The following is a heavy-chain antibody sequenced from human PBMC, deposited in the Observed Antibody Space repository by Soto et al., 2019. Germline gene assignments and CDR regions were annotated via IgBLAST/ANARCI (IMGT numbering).Heavy chain of an antibody. V-gene: IGHV3-9*01. CDR2: ISWNSGSI. CDR3: ARYRSLDP. Sequence: GGSLRLSCAVSGFTFDDYAMHWVRQAPGKGLEWVSGISWNSGSIGYADSVKGRFTISRDNAKNSLYLQMNSLRAEDTAVYYCARYRSLDPWGQGILVTVSS. CDR1: GFTFDDYA. J-gene: IGHJ5*02.